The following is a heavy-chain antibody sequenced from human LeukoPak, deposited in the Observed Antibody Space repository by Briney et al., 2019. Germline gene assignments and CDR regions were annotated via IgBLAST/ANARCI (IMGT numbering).Heavy chain of an antibody. J-gene: IGHJ4*02. V-gene: IGHV4-39*07. Sequence: SETLSLTCTVSAGAISSSSYYWGWIRQPPGKGLEWIGSIYYSGSTHYNPSLQSRVTISVDTSKNQFSLKLSSVTAADTAVYYCARDYGGYSYGYWMYFDYWGQGTLVTVSS. CDR1: AGAISSSSYY. CDR2: IYYSGST. D-gene: IGHD5-18*01. CDR3: ARDYGGYSYGYWMYFDY.